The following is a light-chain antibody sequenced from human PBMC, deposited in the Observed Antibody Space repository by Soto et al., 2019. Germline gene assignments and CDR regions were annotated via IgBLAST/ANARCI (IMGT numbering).Light chain of an antibody. CDR1: RSNIGTNA. Sequence: QSVLTQPPSASGTPGQRVTFSCSGSRSNIGTNAVSWYQQLPGAAPKLLIKSNDQRPSGVPVRFSGSKSGASASLAIRGLQSEDEADYYCAAWDDSLNGYVFGTGTKLTVL. V-gene: IGLV1-44*01. CDR3: AAWDDSLNGYV. CDR2: SND. J-gene: IGLJ1*01.